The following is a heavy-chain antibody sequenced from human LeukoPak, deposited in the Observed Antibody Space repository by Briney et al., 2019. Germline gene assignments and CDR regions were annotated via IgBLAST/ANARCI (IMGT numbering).Heavy chain of an antibody. CDR1: GFTFSNAW. D-gene: IGHD5-12*01. Sequence: KAGGSLRLSCAASGFTFSNAWMSWVRQAPGKGLEWVGRIKSKTDGGTTDYAAPVKGRFTISRDDSKNTLYLQMNSLKTEDTAVYYCTTGHSGYDRKGYWGQGTLVTVSS. CDR3: TTGHSGYDRKGY. CDR2: IKSKTDGGTT. J-gene: IGHJ4*02. V-gene: IGHV3-15*01.